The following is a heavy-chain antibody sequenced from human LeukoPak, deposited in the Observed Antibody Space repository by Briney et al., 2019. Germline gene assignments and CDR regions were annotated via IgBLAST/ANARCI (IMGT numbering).Heavy chain of an antibody. J-gene: IGHJ4*02. CDR2: ISRSGGST. V-gene: IGHV3-23*01. Sequence: PGGSLTLSCAASGFTFNNYAMTWVRQASRKGLEWVSAISRSGGSTYYAASVKGRFTTSKDNSKPTLHLQMNSLRAEDTAVYYCAKEGDYYNSIVPNFWGQGTLVTVSS. CDR3: AKEGDYYNSIVPNF. D-gene: IGHD3-22*01. CDR1: GFTFNNYA.